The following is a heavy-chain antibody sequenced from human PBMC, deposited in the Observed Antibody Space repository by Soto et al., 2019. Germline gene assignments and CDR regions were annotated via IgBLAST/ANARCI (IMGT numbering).Heavy chain of an antibody. V-gene: IGHV4-31*03. CDR1: CGSISSGGYY. CDR3: ATQGSVYYYYGMDV. Sequence: SETLSLTCPITCGSISSGGYYWLWFRQQPGKGLEWIGYIYYSGSTYYNPSLKSRVTISVDTSKNQFSLKLSSVTAADTAVYYCATQGSVYYYYGMDVWGQGTTVT. CDR2: IYYSGST. J-gene: IGHJ6*02.